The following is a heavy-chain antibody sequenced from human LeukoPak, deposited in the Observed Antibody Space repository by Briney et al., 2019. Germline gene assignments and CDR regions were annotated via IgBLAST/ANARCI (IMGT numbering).Heavy chain of an antibody. CDR1: GGSISSSSYY. Sequence: SETLSLTCTVSGGSISSSSYYWSWIRQHPGKGLEWIGYIYYSGSTYYNPSLKSRVTISVDTSKNQFSLKLSSVTAADTAVYYCARGGHQYSYDRGAHYYWGQGTLVTVSS. D-gene: IGHD5-18*01. J-gene: IGHJ4*02. CDR3: ARGGHQYSYDRGAHYY. V-gene: IGHV4-31*03. CDR2: IYYSGST.